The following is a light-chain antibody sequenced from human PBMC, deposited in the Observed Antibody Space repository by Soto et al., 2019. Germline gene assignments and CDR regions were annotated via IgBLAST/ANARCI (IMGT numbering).Light chain of an antibody. CDR1: SSNIGATYD. CDR3: QSYDSSLSAHYV. V-gene: IGLV1-40*01. Sequence: QSVLTQPPSVSGAPGQRVTISCTGSSSNIGATYDVQWYQQLPGTAPKLLIYGNSNRPSGVPDRFSGSKSGTSASLASTGLQADDEADYYCQSYDSSLSAHYVFGSGTKLTVL. J-gene: IGLJ1*01. CDR2: GNS.